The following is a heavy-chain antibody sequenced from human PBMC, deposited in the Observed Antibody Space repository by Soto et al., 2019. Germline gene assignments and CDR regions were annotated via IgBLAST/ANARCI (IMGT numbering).Heavy chain of an antibody. CDR1: GGSVSSGSHY. J-gene: IGHJ4*02. CDR2: IYYSGST. V-gene: IGHV4-61*01. CDR3: VRERDGILDY. D-gene: IGHD5-18*01. Sequence: SETLSLTCTVSGGSVSSGSHYWSWIRQPPGKGLEWIGYIYYSGSTKDNPSLKSRVTISVDTSKNQFSLKLRSVTAADTAVYYCVRERDGILDYWGQGALVTVSS.